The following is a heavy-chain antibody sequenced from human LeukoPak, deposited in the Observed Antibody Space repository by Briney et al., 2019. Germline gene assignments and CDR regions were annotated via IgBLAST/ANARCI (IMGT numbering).Heavy chain of an antibody. V-gene: IGHV4-38-2*02. Sequence: SETLSLTCTVSGYSISSGYYWGWIRQPPGKGLEWIGSIYHSGSTYYNPSLKSRVTISVDTSKNQFSLKLSSVTAADTAVYYCARRVANAYYMDVWGKGTTVTVSS. J-gene: IGHJ6*03. CDR1: GYSISSGYY. CDR3: ARRVANAYYMDV. D-gene: IGHD5-12*01. CDR2: IYHSGST.